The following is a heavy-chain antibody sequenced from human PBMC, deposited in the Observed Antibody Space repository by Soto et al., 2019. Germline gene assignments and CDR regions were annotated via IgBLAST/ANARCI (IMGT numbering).Heavy chain of an antibody. D-gene: IGHD2-2*03. J-gene: IGHJ6*02. CDR1: GFTFSSYG. CDR2: IWYDGGNK. V-gene: IGHV3-33*01. Sequence: GGSLRLSCAASGFTFSSYGMHWVRQAPGKGLEWVAVIWYDGGNKYYADSVQGRFTISRDNSKNTLYMQMNSLRAEDTDVYYWARAPYGYFSGMDVWGQGTTVTVSS. CDR3: ARAPYGYFSGMDV.